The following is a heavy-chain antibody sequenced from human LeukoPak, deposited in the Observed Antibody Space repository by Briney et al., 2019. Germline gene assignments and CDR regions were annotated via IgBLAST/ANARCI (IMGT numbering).Heavy chain of an antibody. V-gene: IGHV3-48*04. CDR2: ISSRSGSSI. CDR1: GFTFSSYA. CDR3: AKDRRGIGFDP. Sequence: PGGSLRLSCAASGFTFSSYAMTWVRQAPGKGLEWVSYISSRSGSSIYYADSVKGRFTVSRDNAKNSLYLQMNSLRAEDTAVYYCAKDRRGIGFDPWGQGTLVTVSS. J-gene: IGHJ5*02. D-gene: IGHD2-21*01.